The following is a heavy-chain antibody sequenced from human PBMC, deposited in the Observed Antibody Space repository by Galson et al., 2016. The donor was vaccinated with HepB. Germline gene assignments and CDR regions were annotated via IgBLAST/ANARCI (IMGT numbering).Heavy chain of an antibody. CDR2: INPADSEI. CDR3: ARQGCGSTSCHTGGS. CDR1: GYTFTNNW. Sequence: QSGAEVKKPGESLKMSCKGSGYTFTNNWIGWVRQMPGKGLEWMGIINPADSEIRYSPSHQGQVTISVDKSINTAYLQWSSLKASDTAMYYCARQGCGSTSCHTGGSWGQGALVTVSS. D-gene: IGHD2-2*01. J-gene: IGHJ5*02. V-gene: IGHV5-51*01.